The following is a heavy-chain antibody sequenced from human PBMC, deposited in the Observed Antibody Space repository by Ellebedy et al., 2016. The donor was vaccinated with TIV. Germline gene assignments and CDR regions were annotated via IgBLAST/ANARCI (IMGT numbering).Heavy chain of an antibody. CDR2: IHHGGGT. CDR1: GGSSSGYF. V-gene: IGHV4-34*01. CDR3: ATWETTVNKRHY. J-gene: IGHJ4*02. Sequence: MPSETLSLTCAVYGGSSSGYFWSWFRQPPGKGLEWIGEIHHGGGTTYNPSLKSRVTISDDRSKNQFSLRLNSVTVADTAVYYCATWETTVNKRHYWGQGTLVIVSS. D-gene: IGHD4-17*01.